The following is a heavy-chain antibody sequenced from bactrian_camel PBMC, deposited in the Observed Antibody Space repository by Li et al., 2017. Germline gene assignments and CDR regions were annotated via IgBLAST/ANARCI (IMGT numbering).Heavy chain of an antibody. CDR1: GFTFSNYE. Sequence: VESGGGLVQPGGSLRLSCAASGFTFSNYEMKWFRQAPGKGPERVSAISSSGRNTYYADSVKGRFTISRDNAKNTLFLQMNSLKSEDTALYYCAIGYGLQGLQGRGQGTQVTVS. V-gene: IGHV3-2*01. CDR2: ISSSGRNT. J-gene: IGHJ4*01. D-gene: IGHD2*01.